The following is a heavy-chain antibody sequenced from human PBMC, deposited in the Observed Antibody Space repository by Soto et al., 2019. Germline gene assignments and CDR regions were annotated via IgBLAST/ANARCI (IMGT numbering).Heavy chain of an antibody. Sequence: PGGSLRLSCAASGFSFSSYWMSWVRQAPGKGLEWVANVKQDGSEQFYVDSVKGRFTISRDNAKNSLYLQMNSLRAEDTAVYYCAKDGDRSSYFGYWGQGTLVTVSS. J-gene: IGHJ4*02. CDR3: AKDGDRSSYFGY. CDR1: GFSFSSYW. V-gene: IGHV3-7*03. CDR2: VKQDGSEQ. D-gene: IGHD6-6*01.